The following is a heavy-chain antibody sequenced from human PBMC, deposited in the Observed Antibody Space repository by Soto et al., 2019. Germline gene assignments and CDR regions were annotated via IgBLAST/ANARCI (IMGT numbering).Heavy chain of an antibody. J-gene: IGHJ6*02. CDR1: GYSFTTYG. D-gene: IGHD2-8*01. V-gene: IGHV1-18*01. CDR2: ISGYNGDT. Sequence: QGLLVQSGAEVKQPGASVKVSCKASGYSFTTYGISWVRQAPGQGLEWMGWISGYNGDTNNAQKFQDRVTMTIDRSTTTAYLELRSLTSDDTAVYYCAKNGHPPYYYYDMDVWGQGTTVTVSS. CDR3: AKNGHPPYYYYDMDV.